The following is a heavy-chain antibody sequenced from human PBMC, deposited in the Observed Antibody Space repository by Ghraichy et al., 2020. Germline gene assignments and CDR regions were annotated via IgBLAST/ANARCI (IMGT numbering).Heavy chain of an antibody. D-gene: IGHD3-22*01. CDR2: ISSSGGTI. CDR1: GFTFRSYE. CDR3: ARRFYDSSAYYDY. J-gene: IGHJ4*02. Sequence: GGSLRLSCAASGFTFRSYEMNWVRQAPGKGLEWVSYISSSGGTIYYADSVKGRFTISRDNAKNSLYLQMNSLRAEDTAAYYCARRFYDSSAYYDYWGQGTLVTVSS. V-gene: IGHV3-48*03.